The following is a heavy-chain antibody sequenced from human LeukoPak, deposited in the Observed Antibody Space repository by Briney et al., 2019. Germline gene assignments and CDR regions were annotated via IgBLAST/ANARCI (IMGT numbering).Heavy chain of an antibody. CDR3: ARDGFLEWFPYYYYGMDV. J-gene: IGHJ6*02. D-gene: IGHD3-3*01. V-gene: IGHV3-53*01. Sequence: GGSLRLSCAASGFTVSSNYMSWVRQAPGKGLEWVSFIYSGGSTYYADSVKGRFTISRDNSKNTLYLQMNSLRAEDTAVYYCARDGFLEWFPYYYYGMDVWGQGTTVTVSS. CDR2: IYSGGST. CDR1: GFTVSSNY.